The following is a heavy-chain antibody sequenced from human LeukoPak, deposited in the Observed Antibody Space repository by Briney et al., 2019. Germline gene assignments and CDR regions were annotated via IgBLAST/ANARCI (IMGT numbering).Heavy chain of an antibody. D-gene: IGHD2-15*01. CDR2: ISSGSDYT. V-gene: IGHV3-23*01. Sequence: HPGGSLRLSCAASGFSFSSHGMSWVRQAPGKGPEWVSSISSGSDYTFYADSVKGRFIVSRDNSKNTLYLQMNSLRAEDTAVYYCAKSQFIVVVVAAGGVGAFDIWGQGTMVTVPS. CDR3: AKSQFIVVVVAAGGVGAFDI. CDR1: GFSFSSHG. J-gene: IGHJ3*02.